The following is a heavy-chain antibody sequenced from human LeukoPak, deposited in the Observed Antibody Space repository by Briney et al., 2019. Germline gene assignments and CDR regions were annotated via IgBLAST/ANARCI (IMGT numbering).Heavy chain of an antibody. CDR2: ISATGGST. J-gene: IGHJ4*02. CDR1: GFTFSSYA. Sequence: GGSLRLSCAASGFTFSSYAMSWVRQAPGKGLEWVSGISATGGSTYHADSVKGRFTISRDNSKNTLYLQMNSLRAEDTAVYYCGRDLKQWLVEGSYFDYWGQGTLVTVSS. CDR3: GRDLKQWLVEGSYFDY. D-gene: IGHD6-19*01. V-gene: IGHV3-23*01.